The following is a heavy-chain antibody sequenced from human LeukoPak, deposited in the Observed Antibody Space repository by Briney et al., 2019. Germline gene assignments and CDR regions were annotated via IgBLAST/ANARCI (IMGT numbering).Heavy chain of an antibody. CDR1: GYTFTSYD. V-gene: IGHV1-8*01. CDR3: ARGWRMYGSGSYGTFNDY. CDR2: MNPNSGNT. Sequence: GASVKVSCKASGYTFTSYDINWVRQATGQGLEWMGWMNPNSGNTGYAQKFQGRVTMTRNTSISTAYMELSSLRSEDTAVYYCARGWRMYGSGSYGTFNDYWGQGTLVTVSS. J-gene: IGHJ4*02. D-gene: IGHD3-10*01.